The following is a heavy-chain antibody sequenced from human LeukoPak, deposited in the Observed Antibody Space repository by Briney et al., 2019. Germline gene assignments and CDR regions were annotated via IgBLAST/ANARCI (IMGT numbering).Heavy chain of an antibody. V-gene: IGHV3-30*18. J-gene: IGHJ4*02. CDR1: GFTFSSYG. CDR3: AKYAAAGAYDRHSEIDS. CDR2: ISYDAKSN. D-gene: IGHD3-22*01. Sequence: GGSLRLSCATSGFTFSSYGMHWVRQVPGKGLEWVAVISYDAKSNYHVDSVKGRFTISRDNSKNTLFLEMNSLRPEDTAVYYCAKYAAAGAYDRHSEIDSWGQGTLVTVSS.